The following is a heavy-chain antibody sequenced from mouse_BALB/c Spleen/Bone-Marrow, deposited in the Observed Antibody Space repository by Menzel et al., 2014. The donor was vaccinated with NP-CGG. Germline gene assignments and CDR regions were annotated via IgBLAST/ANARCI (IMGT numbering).Heavy chain of an antibody. CDR2: MFPRTGAT. V-gene: IGHV1S132*01. D-gene: IGHD2-4*01. CDR3: ARRDYDYDDYSMDY. Sequence: QVQLQQSGAELVKPRASVKLSCKTSGYTFTSYWIQWAKQRPGQGLGWIGEMFPRTGATYYNERFRGRATLTIDTSSSTAYMQLSSLTSEDSAVYFCARRDYDYDDYSMDYWGQGTSVTVSS. J-gene: IGHJ4*01. CDR1: GYTFTSYW.